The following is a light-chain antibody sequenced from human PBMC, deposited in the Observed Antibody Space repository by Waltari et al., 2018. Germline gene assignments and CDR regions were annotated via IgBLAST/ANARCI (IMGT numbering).Light chain of an antibody. CDR2: DAS. Sequence: DIQMTQSPSSLSASVGDRVTITCQASQDISNYLNWYQQKPGKAPKLLIYDASNLETGVPSRFSGSGSGTDFTFTISSLQPEDIATYYCQQYHTYWTFGQGTKVEIK. V-gene: IGKV1-33*01. J-gene: IGKJ1*01. CDR3: QQYHTYWT. CDR1: QDISNY.